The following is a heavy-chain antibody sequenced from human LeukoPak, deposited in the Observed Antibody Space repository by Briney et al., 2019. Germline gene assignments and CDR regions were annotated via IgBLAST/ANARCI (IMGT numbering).Heavy chain of an antibody. J-gene: IGHJ4*02. Sequence: GASVKVPCKASGYTFTNHPMHWVRQAPGQGLEWMGWINPNSGDTNYVQKFQGRVTMTRDPSISTAYMELSGLRADDTAVYYCARERYTAYGNFDYWGQGTQVTVSS. CDR1: GYTFTNHP. CDR3: ARERYTAYGNFDY. CDR2: INPNSGDT. D-gene: IGHD5-12*01. V-gene: IGHV1-2*02.